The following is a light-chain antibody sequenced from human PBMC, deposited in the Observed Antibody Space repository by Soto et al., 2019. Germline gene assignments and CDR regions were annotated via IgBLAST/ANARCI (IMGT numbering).Light chain of an antibody. CDR3: QQYNNWPPR. V-gene: IGKV3-15*01. J-gene: IGKJ5*01. Sequence: ERVMTQSPATLSVSPGERAALSCRASQSVSSNLAWYQQKPGQAPRLLIYGASTRATGIPARFSGSGSGTEFTLTISSLQSEDFAVYYCQQYNNWPPRFGQGTRLEI. CDR1: QSVSSN. CDR2: GAS.